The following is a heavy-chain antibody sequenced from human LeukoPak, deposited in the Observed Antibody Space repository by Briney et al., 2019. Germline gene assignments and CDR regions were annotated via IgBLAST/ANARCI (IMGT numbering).Heavy chain of an antibody. D-gene: IGHD6-19*01. V-gene: IGHV1-2*02. CDR2: INPNSGST. Sequence: GASVKVSCKASGYIFTGYYMHWVRQAPGQGLEWMGWINPNSGSTNYAQKFQGRVTMTRDTSISTAYMELSRLRSDDTAVYYCARAASDSSGWFYLFVYWGQGTLVTVSS. CDR1: GYIFTGYY. CDR3: ARAASDSSGWFYLFVY. J-gene: IGHJ4*02.